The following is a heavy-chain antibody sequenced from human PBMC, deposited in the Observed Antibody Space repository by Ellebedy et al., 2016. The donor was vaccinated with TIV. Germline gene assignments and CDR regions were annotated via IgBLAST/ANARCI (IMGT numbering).Heavy chain of an antibody. Sequence: GKSLKISXKGSGYSFTSYWISWVRQMPGKGLEWMGRIDPSDSYTNYSPSFQGHVTISADKSISTAYLQWSSLKASDTAMYYCARLGRAAGPLDYWGQGTLVTVSS. CDR2: IDPSDSYT. D-gene: IGHD6-13*01. CDR1: GYSFTSYW. J-gene: IGHJ4*02. V-gene: IGHV5-10-1*01. CDR3: ARLGRAAGPLDY.